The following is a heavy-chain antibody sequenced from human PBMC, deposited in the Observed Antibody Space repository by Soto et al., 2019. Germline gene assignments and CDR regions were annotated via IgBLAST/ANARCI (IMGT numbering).Heavy chain of an antibody. CDR1: GGTFSSYA. J-gene: IGHJ4*02. V-gene: IGHV1-69*12. CDR3: AREVMAAAGTAG. Sequence: QVQLVQSGAAVKKPGSAVKVSCKASGGTFSSYAISWVRQSPGQGLEWMGGIIPIFGTANYAQKFQGRVTSNADESTSTPYMELSSLRYDDTAVYYWAREVMAAAGTAGWGPGTLVTVSS. D-gene: IGHD6-13*01. CDR2: IIPIFGTA.